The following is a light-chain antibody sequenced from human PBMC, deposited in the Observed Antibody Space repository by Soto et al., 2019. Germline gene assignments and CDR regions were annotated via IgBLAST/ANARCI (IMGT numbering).Light chain of an antibody. CDR1: KSMSNH. J-gene: IGKJ5*01. CDR2: DAS. Sequence: DIQMTQSPCSLSASVRDRDTNTSPSQKSMSNHLNWYQHKRGKAPKLLIYDASSMQSGIPSRFSGSGSGTDFTLTISSLQPEDFATYYCQQNYSTPITFGQGTRLEIK. V-gene: IGKV1-39*01. CDR3: QQNYSTPIT.